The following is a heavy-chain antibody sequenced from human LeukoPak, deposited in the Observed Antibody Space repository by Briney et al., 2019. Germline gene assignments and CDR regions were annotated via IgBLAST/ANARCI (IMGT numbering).Heavy chain of an antibody. V-gene: IGHV4-59*01. Sequence: SETLSLTCTVSGGSISSYYWNWIRQPPGKGLEWIGFTSYSGSTGYNASLKSRVTISVDTSKNQFSLKLSSVTAADTAVYYCARRAYCGGDCYSNWYFDLWGRGTLVTVSS. CDR3: ARRAYCGGDCYSNWYFDL. CDR2: TSYSGST. D-gene: IGHD2-21*02. CDR1: GGSISSYY. J-gene: IGHJ2*01.